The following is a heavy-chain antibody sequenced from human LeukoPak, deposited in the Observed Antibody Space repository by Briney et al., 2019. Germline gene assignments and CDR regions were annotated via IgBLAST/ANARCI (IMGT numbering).Heavy chain of an antibody. Sequence: GGSLRLSCAASGFTFSSYWMHWVRQAPGKGLVWVSRINGDGSRTSYADSVKGRFTISRDNTKNTLYLQMKSLRAEDTAVYYCARSGGDAFDIWGQGTMVIVSS. CDR3: ARSGGDAFDI. CDR2: INGDGSRT. D-gene: IGHD3-10*01. CDR1: GFTFSSYW. J-gene: IGHJ3*02. V-gene: IGHV3-74*01.